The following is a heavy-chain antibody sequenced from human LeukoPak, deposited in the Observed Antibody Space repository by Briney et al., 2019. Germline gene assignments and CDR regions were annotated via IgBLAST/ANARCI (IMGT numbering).Heavy chain of an antibody. D-gene: IGHD6-19*01. CDR1: GYTFTSYD. CDR2: MNPNSGNT. CDR3: ARYSSGWYDGIFDY. Sequence: ASVKVSCKASGYTFTSYDINWVRQATGQGLEWMGWMNPNSGNTGYAQKFQGRVTMTRNTSISTAYMELSSLRSEDTAMYYCARYSSGWYDGIFDYWGQGTLVTVSS. J-gene: IGHJ4*02. V-gene: IGHV1-8*01.